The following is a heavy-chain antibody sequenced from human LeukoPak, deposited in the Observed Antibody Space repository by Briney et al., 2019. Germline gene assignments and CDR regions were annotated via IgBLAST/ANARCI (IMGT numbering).Heavy chain of an antibody. J-gene: IGHJ4*02. V-gene: IGHV4-59*01. D-gene: IGHD3-9*01. CDR1: GGSISSYY. Sequence: SETLSLTCTVSGGSISSYYWSWIRQPPGKGLEWIGYIYYSGSTNYNPSLKGRVTISVDTSKNQFSLKLSSVTAADTAVYYCARGGPLRYFDWLLFSYWGQGTLVTVSS. CDR2: IYYSGST. CDR3: ARGGPLRYFDWLLFSY.